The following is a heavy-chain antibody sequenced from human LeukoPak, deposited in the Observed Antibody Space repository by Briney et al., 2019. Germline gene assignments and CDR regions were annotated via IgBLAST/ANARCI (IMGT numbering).Heavy chain of an antibody. CDR1: GYTFTSYD. J-gene: IGHJ6*02. D-gene: IGHD3-9*01. V-gene: IGHV1-8*01. CDR3: ARGPAQLRYFDWLSRDYGMDV. CDR2: MNPNSGNT. Sequence: ASVKVSCKASGYTFTSYDINWVRQATGQGLEWMGWMNPNSGNTGYAQKFQGRVTMTRNASISTAYMELSSLRSEDTAVYYCARGPAQLRYFDWLSRDYGMDVWGQGTTVTVSS.